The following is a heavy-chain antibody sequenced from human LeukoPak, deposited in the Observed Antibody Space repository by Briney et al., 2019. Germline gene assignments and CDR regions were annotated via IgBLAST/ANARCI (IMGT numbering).Heavy chain of an antibody. CDR1: GFTFSSYA. J-gene: IGHJ4*02. V-gene: IGHV3-23*01. D-gene: IGHD2-21*02. CDR3: AREPTYCGGDCPCDY. CDR2: ISGSAGST. Sequence: AGGSLRLSCAASGFTFSSYAMTWVRQAPGKGLEWVSAISGSAGSTYYADSVKGRFTISRDNSKNTLYLQMNSLRAEDTAVYYCAREPTYCGGDCPCDYWGQGTLVTVSS.